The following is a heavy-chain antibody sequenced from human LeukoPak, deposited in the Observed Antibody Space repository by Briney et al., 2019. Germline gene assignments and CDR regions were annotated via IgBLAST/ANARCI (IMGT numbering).Heavy chain of an antibody. J-gene: IGHJ4*02. Sequence: PGGSLRLSCAASGFTFSSYDMHWVRQATGKGLEWVSAIGTAGDPYYPGSVKGRFTISRENAKNSLYLQMNSLRAGDTAVYYCARDLPEGYCSSTSCSHFDYWGQGTLVTVSS. CDR2: IGTAGDP. CDR3: ARDLPEGYCSSTSCSHFDY. V-gene: IGHV3-13*05. D-gene: IGHD2-2*01. CDR1: GFTFSSYD.